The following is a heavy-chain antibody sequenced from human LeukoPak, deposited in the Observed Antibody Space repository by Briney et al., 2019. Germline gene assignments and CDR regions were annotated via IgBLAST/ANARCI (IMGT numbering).Heavy chain of an antibody. Sequence: GGSLRLSCAASGFTFSRYEMNWVRQAPGKGLEWVSYISRSGDTIYFADSVKGRFTISRDNAKNSVYLQMSSLRAEDTAVYYCARDYASDYWGQGTLVTVSS. D-gene: IGHD3-10*01. CDR1: GFTFSRYE. CDR3: ARDYASDY. CDR2: ISRSGDTI. J-gene: IGHJ4*02. V-gene: IGHV3-48*03.